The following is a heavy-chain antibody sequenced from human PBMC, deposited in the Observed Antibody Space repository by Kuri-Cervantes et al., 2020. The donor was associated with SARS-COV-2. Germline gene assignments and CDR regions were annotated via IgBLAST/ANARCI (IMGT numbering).Heavy chain of an antibody. V-gene: IGHV3-64*02. D-gene: IGHD3-3*01. CDR1: GFTFSNYA. CDR2: ISSNGDST. CDR3: ARVSRSGYLDY. J-gene: IGHJ4*02. Sequence: GESLKISCAASGFTFSNYAMYWVRQAPGKGLEYVSAISSNGDSTYYADSVKGRFTMSRDNPKNTLYLQMGSLRAEDMAVYYCARVSRSGYLDYWGQGTLVTVSS.